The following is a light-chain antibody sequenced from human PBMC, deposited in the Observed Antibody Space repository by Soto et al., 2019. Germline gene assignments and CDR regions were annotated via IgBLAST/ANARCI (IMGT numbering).Light chain of an antibody. V-gene: IGKV3-20*01. Sequence: EIVMTQYPATLSVSPGEGATPSCRASQGVSTNYLAWYQQKPGQAPRLLIYGASNRATGTPDRFSGSGSGTDFSLTISRLEPEDFAVYYCQQYNDSPWTFGQGTKVDIK. CDR1: QGVSTNY. J-gene: IGKJ1*01. CDR3: QQYNDSPWT. CDR2: GAS.